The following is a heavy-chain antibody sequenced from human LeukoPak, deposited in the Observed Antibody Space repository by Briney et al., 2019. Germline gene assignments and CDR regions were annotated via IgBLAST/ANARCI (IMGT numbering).Heavy chain of an antibody. D-gene: IGHD2-21*01. Sequence: SETLSLTCTVSGGSISSYYWSWIRQPPGKGLEWIGYIYYSGSTNYNPSLKSRVTISVDTSKNQFSLKLSSVTAADTAVYYCARGRGGYYPPDYWGQGTLVTVSS. CDR1: GGSISSYY. J-gene: IGHJ4*02. CDR2: IYYSGST. V-gene: IGHV4-59*01. CDR3: ARGRGGYYPPDY.